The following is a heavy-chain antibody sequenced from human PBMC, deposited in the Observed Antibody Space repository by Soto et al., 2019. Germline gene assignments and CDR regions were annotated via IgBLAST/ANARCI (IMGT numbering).Heavy chain of an antibody. CDR1: GYIFNNFG. CDR3: ARDFDFDIDH. CDR2: IYSKTGTI. V-gene: IGHV1-18*01. Sequence: QVQLVQSGAEVQKPGASVKVSCKTSGYIFNNFGITWVRQAPGLGLEWLGWIYSKTGTINFAQKFQGRVTMPTDTSTSTAFMELRSLTFDVSAVYFCARDFDFDIDHWGQGTLVTVS. J-gene: IGHJ4*02. D-gene: IGHD3-9*01.